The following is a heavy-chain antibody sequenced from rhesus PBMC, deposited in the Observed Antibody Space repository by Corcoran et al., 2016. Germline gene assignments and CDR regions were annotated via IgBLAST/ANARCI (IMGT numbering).Heavy chain of an antibody. CDR2: ISNGCGST. Sequence: EVQLVESGGGLVQPGGSLRLSCAASGFTFSSYGMSWVRPAPGKGMEWVSYISNGCGSTYYADTVKGRFTISRYNSKNTLYLQMNSLRAEDTAVYYCAKRVGRTYYYDSGYYLHWGQGVLVTVSS. J-gene: IGHJ4*01. D-gene: IGHD3-28*01. V-gene: IGHV3S5*01. CDR1: GFTFSSYG. CDR3: AKRVGRTYYYDSGYYLH.